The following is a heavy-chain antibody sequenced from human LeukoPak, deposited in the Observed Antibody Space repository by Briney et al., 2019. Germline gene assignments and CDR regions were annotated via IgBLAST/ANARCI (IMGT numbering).Heavy chain of an antibody. CDR3: ARSIAAASDYFDY. Sequence: PGGSLRLSCAASGVTFSTSTMSWVRQAPGKGLEWVSAISGSGSSTYYADSVRGRFTISRDNSKNTLYLQMNSLRAEDTAVYYCARSIAAASDYFDYWGQGTLVTVSS. V-gene: IGHV3-23*01. J-gene: IGHJ4*02. CDR1: GVTFSTST. CDR2: ISGSGSST. D-gene: IGHD6-13*01.